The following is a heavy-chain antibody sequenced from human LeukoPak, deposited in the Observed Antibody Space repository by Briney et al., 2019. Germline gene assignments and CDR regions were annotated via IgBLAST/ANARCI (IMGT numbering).Heavy chain of an antibody. V-gene: IGHV4-39*07. J-gene: IGHJ3*02. CDR3: ARDRGAVASDAFDI. CDR2: IYSSGST. D-gene: IGHD6-19*01. CDR1: GGSISSSSYL. Sequence: SETLSLTCTVSGGSISSSSYLWGWIRQPPGKGLEWIGRIYSSGSTHYNPSLKSRVTISVDKSKNQFSLKLSSVTAADTAVYYCARDRGAVASDAFDIWGQGTMVTVSS.